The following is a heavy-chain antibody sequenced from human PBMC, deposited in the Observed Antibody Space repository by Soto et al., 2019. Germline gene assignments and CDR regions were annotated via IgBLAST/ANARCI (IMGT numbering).Heavy chain of an antibody. V-gene: IGHV3-30*18. Sequence: EASLRLSYTTSGFTFSSSCLHRVRQAPGKGLEWVAVISYDGSNKYYADSVKGRFTISRDNSKNTLYLQMNSLRAEDTAVYYCAKDLRGYSGYDYPDYWGQGT. D-gene: IGHD5-12*01. CDR1: GFTFSSSC. CDR2: ISYDGSNK. CDR3: AKDLRGYSGYDYPDY. J-gene: IGHJ4*02.